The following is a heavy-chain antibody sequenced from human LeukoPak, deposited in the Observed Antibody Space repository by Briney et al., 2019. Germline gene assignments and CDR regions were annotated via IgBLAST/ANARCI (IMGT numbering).Heavy chain of an antibody. V-gene: IGHV3-23*01. CDR3: AKDPDGDYYYGMDV. CDR2: ISGSGGST. Sequence: GGSLRLSCAASGFTFSSYAMNWVRQAPGKGLEWVSAISGSGGSTYYADSVKGRFTISRDNSKNTLYLQMSSLRAEDTAVYYCAKDPDGDYYYGMDVWGQGTTVTVSS. J-gene: IGHJ6*02. CDR1: GFTFSSYA. D-gene: IGHD3-16*01.